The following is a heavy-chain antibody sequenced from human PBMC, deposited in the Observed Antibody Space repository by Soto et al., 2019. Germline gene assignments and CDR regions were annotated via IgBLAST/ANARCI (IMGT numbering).Heavy chain of an antibody. CDR1: GGSISSYC. Sequence: SETRSRTCTVSGGSISSYCWSWIRQPPGKGLEWIGYIYYSGSTNYNPSLKSRVTISVDTSKNQFSLKLSSVTAADTAVYYCARGSYFMDVWGQGTTVTVSS. CDR2: IYYSGST. J-gene: IGHJ6*02. V-gene: IGHV4-59*01. D-gene: IGHD2-21*01. CDR3: ARGSYFMDV.